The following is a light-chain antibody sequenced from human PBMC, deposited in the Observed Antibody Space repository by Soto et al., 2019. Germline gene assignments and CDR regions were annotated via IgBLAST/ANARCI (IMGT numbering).Light chain of an antibody. CDR1: SSDVGSYNL. CDR2: DVS. CDR3: CSYAGSSTLV. Sequence: QSALTQPASGCGSPGQAITISCTGTSSDVGSYNLVSWYQQHPGKAPKLMIYDVSKRPSGVSNRFSGSKSGNTASLTISGLQAEDEADYYCCSYAGSSTLVFGGGTKVTVL. V-gene: IGLV2-23*02. J-gene: IGLJ3*02.